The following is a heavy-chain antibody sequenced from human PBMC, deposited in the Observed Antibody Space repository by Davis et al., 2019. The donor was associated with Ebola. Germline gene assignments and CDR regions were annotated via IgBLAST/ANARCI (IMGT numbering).Heavy chain of an antibody. D-gene: IGHD2-2*01. J-gene: IGHJ5*02. V-gene: IGHV3-48*03. Sequence: GGSLRLSCAASGFTFSSYEMNWVRQAPGKGLEWVSYISISCSTIYYADSVKGRFTISRDNAKNSLYLQMNSLRAEDTAVYYCARGPRTSVPAAVGWFDPWGQGTLVTVSS. CDR1: GFTFSSYE. CDR3: ARGPRTSVPAAVGWFDP. CDR2: ISISCSTI.